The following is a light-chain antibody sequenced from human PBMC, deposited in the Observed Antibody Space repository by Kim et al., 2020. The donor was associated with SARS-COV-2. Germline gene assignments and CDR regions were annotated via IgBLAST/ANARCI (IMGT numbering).Light chain of an antibody. CDR2: QDS. J-gene: IGLJ3*02. V-gene: IGLV3-1*01. CDR3: QAWDSSTWV. Sequence: VYPGQTASITCSGDKVGDKYACWYQQKPGQSPVLVIYQDSKRPSGIPERFAGSNSGNTATLTISGTQAMDEADYYCQAWDSSTWVFGGGTQLTVL. CDR1: KVGDKY.